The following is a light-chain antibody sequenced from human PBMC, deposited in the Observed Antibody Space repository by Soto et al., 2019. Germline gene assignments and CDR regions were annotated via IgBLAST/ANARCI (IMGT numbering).Light chain of an antibody. CDR3: QHRGDRLT. Sequence: EIVLTQSPTTLSLSPGERAALSCRASQGISTDLAWYQHKPGQAPRLLIYDTSTRAAGIPARFSGSGSRTLFTLTISSPEPEDSAVYYCQHRGDRLTFGGGAKVEI. V-gene: IGKV3-11*01. CDR2: DTS. CDR1: QGISTD. J-gene: IGKJ4*01.